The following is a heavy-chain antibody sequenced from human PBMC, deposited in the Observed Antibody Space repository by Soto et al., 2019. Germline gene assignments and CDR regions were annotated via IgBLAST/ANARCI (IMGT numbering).Heavy chain of an antibody. CDR3: ATRTARTTLRWFAP. CDR1: GGSISSNGYY. J-gene: IGHJ5*02. V-gene: IGHV4-39*01. Sequence: QLQLQASGPRLVKPSETLSLTCTVSGGSISSNGYYWAWIRQPPGEGLEWIGTIYYSGNTYYNPSLAKRISISGETSKKQVSLKVNSVTAADTAVYDWATRTARTTLRWFAPWGQGTLVTVTS. D-gene: IGHD2-21*02. CDR2: IYYSGNT.